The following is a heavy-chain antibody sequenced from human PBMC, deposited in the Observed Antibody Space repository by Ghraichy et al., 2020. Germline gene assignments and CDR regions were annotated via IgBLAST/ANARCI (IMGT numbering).Heavy chain of an antibody. V-gene: IGHV1-46*01. D-gene: IGHD6-6*01. CDR1: GYTFTSYY. Sequence: ASVKVSCKASGYTFTSYYMHWVRQAPGQGLEWMGIINPSGGSTSYAQKFQGRVTMTRDTSTSTVYMELSSLRSEDTAVYYCASPIIAARTDYYYYYGMDVWGQGTTVTVSS. J-gene: IGHJ6*02. CDR3: ASPIIAARTDYYYYYGMDV. CDR2: INPSGGST.